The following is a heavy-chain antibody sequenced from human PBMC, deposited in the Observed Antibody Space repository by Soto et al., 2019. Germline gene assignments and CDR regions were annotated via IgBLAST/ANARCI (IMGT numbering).Heavy chain of an antibody. J-gene: IGHJ4*02. CDR1: GGSISSYY. CDR3: ARSLGRYFDWSLSL. D-gene: IGHD3-9*01. V-gene: IGHV4-59*01. CDR2: IYYSGST. Sequence: ASETLSLTCTVSGGSISSYYWSWIRQPPGKGLEWIGYIYYSGSTNYNPSLKSRVTISVDTSKNQFSLKLSSVTAADTAVYYCARSLGRYFDWSLSLWGQGTLVTVSS.